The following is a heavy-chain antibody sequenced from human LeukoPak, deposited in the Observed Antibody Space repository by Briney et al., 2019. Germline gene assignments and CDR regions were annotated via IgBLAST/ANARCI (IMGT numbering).Heavy chain of an antibody. J-gene: IGHJ4*02. CDR3: ARVGYSSSSIDY. CDR2: TKQDGSEK. CDR1: GFTFSSYW. Sequence: GGSLRLSCAASGFTFSSYWMSWVRQAPGKGLEWVANTKQDGSEKYYVDSVKGQFTISRDNAKNSLYLQMNSLRAEDTAVYYCARVGYSSSSIDYWGQGTLVTVSS. D-gene: IGHD6-6*01. V-gene: IGHV3-7*01.